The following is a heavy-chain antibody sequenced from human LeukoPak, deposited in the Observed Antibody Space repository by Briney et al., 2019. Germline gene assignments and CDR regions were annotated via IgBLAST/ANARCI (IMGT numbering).Heavy chain of an antibody. Sequence: SETLSLTCAVSGGSFTSTNWWTWVRAPPGKGLEWIGVDHVDGRTNYNPSLKSRLIMSVDLPDNHISLKLTSVTAADTAVYYCAREGGFYRPLDYSGQGTLVTVSS. D-gene: IGHD3-3*01. CDR2: DHVDGRT. CDR1: GGSFTSTNW. J-gene: IGHJ4*02. CDR3: AREGGFYRPLDY. V-gene: IGHV4-4*02.